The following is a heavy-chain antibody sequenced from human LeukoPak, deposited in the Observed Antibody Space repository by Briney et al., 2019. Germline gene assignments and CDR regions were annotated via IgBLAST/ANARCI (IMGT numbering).Heavy chain of an antibody. Sequence: SETLSLTCTVSGGSISSYYWSWIRQPPGKGLEWIGYTYYSGSTNYNPSLKSRVTISVDTSKNQFSLKLSSVTAADTAVYYCARATDNGDIDYWGQGTLVTVSS. V-gene: IGHV4-59*01. J-gene: IGHJ4*02. CDR1: GGSISSYY. D-gene: IGHD4-17*01. CDR3: ARATDNGDIDY. CDR2: TYYSGST.